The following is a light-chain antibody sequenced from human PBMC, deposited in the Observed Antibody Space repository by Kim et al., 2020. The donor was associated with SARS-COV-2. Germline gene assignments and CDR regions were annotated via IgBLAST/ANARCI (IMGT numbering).Light chain of an antibody. V-gene: IGKV3D-20*01. CDR3: QHYHNLPLT. Sequence: SPGERATLFCGASQSVSSSYVAWYQQTPSLAPRLLLYDASSRATGIPDRFSGSGSGTDFTLTISRLESEDFAVYYCQHYHNLPLTFGGGTKVDIK. CDR1: QSVSSSY. CDR2: DAS. J-gene: IGKJ4*01.